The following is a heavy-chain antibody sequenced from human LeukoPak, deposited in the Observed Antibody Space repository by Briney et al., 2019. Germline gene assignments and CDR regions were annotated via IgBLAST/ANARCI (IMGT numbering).Heavy chain of an antibody. V-gene: IGHV1-69*05. CDR2: IIPIFGTA. CDR3: VRVVDYYYYYMDV. J-gene: IGHJ6*03. Sequence: SVTVSCKASGGTFSSYAISWVRQAPGQGLEWMGGIIPIFGTANYAQKFQGRVTITTDESTSTAYMELSSLRSEDTAVYYCVRVVDYYYYYMDVWGKGTTVTVSS. D-gene: IGHD2-15*01. CDR1: GGTFSSYA.